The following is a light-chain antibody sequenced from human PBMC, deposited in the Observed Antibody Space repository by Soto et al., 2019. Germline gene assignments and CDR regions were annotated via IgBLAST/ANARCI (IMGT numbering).Light chain of an antibody. V-gene: IGKV3-15*01. Sequence: EIVMTQSPATLSVCPGERATLSCRASQSVSSNLAWYQQKPGQAPRLLIYGASTRATGIPARFSGSGSGTEFTLTISSLQSEDFGVYYCQQYNNWPGTFGQGTKLEIK. CDR2: GAS. CDR3: QQYNNWPGT. J-gene: IGKJ2*01. CDR1: QSVSSN.